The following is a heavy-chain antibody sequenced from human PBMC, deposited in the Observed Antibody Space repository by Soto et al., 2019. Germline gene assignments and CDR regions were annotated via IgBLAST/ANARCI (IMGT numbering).Heavy chain of an antibody. V-gene: IGHV3-74*01. Sequence: GGCLRLSCAASGFTFSSYWMHWVRRAPGRGLVWVSHINSDGSTTSYADSVEGRFTISRDNAKNSLYLQMNSLRAEDTAVYYCAREDYSNPLNRYFDYWGQGTLVTVSS. CDR2: INSDGSTT. J-gene: IGHJ4*02. CDR3: AREDYSNPLNRYFDY. CDR1: GFTFSSYW. D-gene: IGHD6-13*01.